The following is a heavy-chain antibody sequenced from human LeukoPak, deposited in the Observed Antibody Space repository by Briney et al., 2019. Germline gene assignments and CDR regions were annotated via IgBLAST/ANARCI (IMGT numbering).Heavy chain of an antibody. J-gene: IGHJ6*03. V-gene: IGHV3-9*01. D-gene: IGHD2-15*01. CDR2: ISWNSATI. Sequence: PGGSLRLSCAASGFNFDDYAMHWVRQAPGKGLGWVSGISWNSATIAYADSVRGRFTISRDSAENSLYLQMNSLRPEDTALYYCAKVGGGSSSGKVNYYMDVWGKGTTVTVSS. CDR3: AKVGGGSSSGKVNYYMDV. CDR1: GFNFDDYA.